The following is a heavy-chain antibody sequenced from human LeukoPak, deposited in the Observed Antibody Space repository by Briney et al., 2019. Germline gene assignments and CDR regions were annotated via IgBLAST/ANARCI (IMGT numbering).Heavy chain of an antibody. CDR1: GFTFSTYS. Sequence: GSLRLSCAASGFTFSTYSMNWVRQAPGKGLEWVSYVSSNSSTIFYADSVKGRFTISRDNVKNSLYVQMNSLRVEDTAVYYCARDGIMDVWGKGTTVTVSS. V-gene: IGHV3-48*01. CDR3: ARDGIMDV. J-gene: IGHJ6*03. D-gene: IGHD1-14*01. CDR2: VSSNSSTI.